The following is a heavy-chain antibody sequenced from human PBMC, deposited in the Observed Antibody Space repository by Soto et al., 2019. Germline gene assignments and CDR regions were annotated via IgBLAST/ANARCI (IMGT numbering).Heavy chain of an antibody. Sequence: GGSLRLSCAASGFTFSRYAMRWVLQAPGKGLEWVSAISGSGGSTYYADSVKGRFTISRDNSKNTLYLQMNSLRAEDTAVYYCAKDDLGWWSWAALDIWGQGTMVTVSS. J-gene: IGHJ3*02. CDR3: AKDDLGWWSWAALDI. D-gene: IGHD2-15*01. CDR2: ISGSGGST. V-gene: IGHV3-23*01. CDR1: GFTFSRYA.